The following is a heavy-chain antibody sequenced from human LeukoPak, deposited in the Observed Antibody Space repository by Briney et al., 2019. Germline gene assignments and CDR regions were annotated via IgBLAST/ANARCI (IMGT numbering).Heavy chain of an antibody. D-gene: IGHD3-9*01. CDR2: ISAYNGNT. CDR3: ARVARGYDILTGYYYYMDV. Sequence: GASVKVSCKASGYTFTSYGISWVRQAPGQGLEWMGWISAYNGNTNYAQKLQGRVTMTTDTSTSTAYVELRSLRSDDTAVYYCARVARGYDILTGYYYYMDVWGKGTTVTVSS. CDR1: GYTFTSYG. J-gene: IGHJ6*03. V-gene: IGHV1-18*01.